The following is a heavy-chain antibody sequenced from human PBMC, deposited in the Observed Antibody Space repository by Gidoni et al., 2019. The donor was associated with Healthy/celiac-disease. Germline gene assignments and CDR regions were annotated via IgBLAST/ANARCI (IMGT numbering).Heavy chain of an antibody. CDR1: GFTSSSYG. CDR2: IWYDGSNK. D-gene: IGHD3-22*01. V-gene: IGHV3-33*01. J-gene: IGHJ4*02. CDR3: AREGAIGHYYDISGYALDY. Sequence: QVQLVESGGGVVKHGRSLRRSCAASGFTSSSYGMHWVRQAPGKGLEWVAVIWYDGSNKYYADSVKGRFTISRDNSKNTLYLQMNSLRAEDTAVYYCAREGAIGHYYDISGYALDYWGQGTLVTVSS.